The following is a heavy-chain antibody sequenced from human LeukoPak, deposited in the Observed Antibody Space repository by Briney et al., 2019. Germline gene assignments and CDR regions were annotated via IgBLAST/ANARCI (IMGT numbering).Heavy chain of an antibody. CDR1: GGSISSGGYY. J-gene: IGHJ5*02. D-gene: IGHD3-10*01. CDR2: IYYSGST. CDR3: ARMGYYYGSGSYNWFDP. Sequence: SETLSLTCTVSGGSISSGGYYWSWIRQHPGKGLEWIGYIYYSGSTYYIPSLKSRVTISVDTSKNQFSLKLSSVTAADTAVYYCARMGYYYGSGSYNWFDPWGQGTLVTVSS. V-gene: IGHV4-31*03.